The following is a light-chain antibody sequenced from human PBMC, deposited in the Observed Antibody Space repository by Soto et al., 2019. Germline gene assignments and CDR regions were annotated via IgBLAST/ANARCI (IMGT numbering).Light chain of an antibody. CDR3: QQRSNWPLT. CDR1: QSVRSY. J-gene: IGKJ4*01. CDR2: DAS. V-gene: IGKV3-11*01. Sequence: EIVLTQSPATLSLAPGERATLSCRASQSVRSYLAWYQQKIGQAPRLLIYDASNRATGIPARFSGSGSGTDFTLTISSLEPEDFAVYYCQQRSNWPLTFGGGTNVEIK.